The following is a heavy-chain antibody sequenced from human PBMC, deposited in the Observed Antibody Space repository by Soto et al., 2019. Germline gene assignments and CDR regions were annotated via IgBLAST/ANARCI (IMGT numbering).Heavy chain of an antibody. V-gene: IGHV1-18*01. Sequence: ASVKVSCKASGYTFTSYGISWVRQAPGQGLEWMGWISAYNGNTNYAQKLQGRVTMTTDTSTSTAYMELRSLRSDDTAVYYCARDGSSSRYGGSYYYYYYGMDVWGQGTTVTVSS. D-gene: IGHD6-13*01. CDR2: ISAYNGNT. CDR3: ARDGSSSRYGGSYYYYYYGMDV. J-gene: IGHJ6*02. CDR1: GYTFTSYG.